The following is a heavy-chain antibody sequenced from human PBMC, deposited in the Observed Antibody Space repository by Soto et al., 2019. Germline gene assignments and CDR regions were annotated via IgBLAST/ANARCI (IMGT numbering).Heavy chain of an antibody. V-gene: IGHV3-30-3*01. Sequence: GGSLRLSCAASGFTFSSYAMHWVRQARGKGLEWVAVISYDGSNKYYADSVKGRFTISRDNSKNTLYLQMNSLRAEDTAVYYCARGRYSYGPSYYYYGMDVWGQGTTVTVSS. D-gene: IGHD5-18*01. J-gene: IGHJ6*02. CDR1: GFTFSSYA. CDR3: ARGRYSYGPSYYYYGMDV. CDR2: ISYDGSNK.